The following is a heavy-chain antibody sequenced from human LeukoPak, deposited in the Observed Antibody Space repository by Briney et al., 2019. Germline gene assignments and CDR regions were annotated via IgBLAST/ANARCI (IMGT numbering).Heavy chain of an antibody. D-gene: IGHD2-15*01. CDR1: GFTFSSYS. Sequence: GGSLRLSCAASGFTFSSYSVNWVRQAPGKGLEWVSYISSSSSTIYYADSVKGRFTISRDNAKNSLYLQLNSLRDEDTAVYYRARVVAAPRGWFDPWGQGTLVTVSS. CDR2: ISSSSSTI. V-gene: IGHV3-48*02. J-gene: IGHJ5*02. CDR3: ARVVAAPRGWFDP.